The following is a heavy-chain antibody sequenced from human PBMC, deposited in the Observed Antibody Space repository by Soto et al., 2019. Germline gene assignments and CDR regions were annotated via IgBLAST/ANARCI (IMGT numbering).Heavy chain of an antibody. CDR1: GGTFSSYT. Sequence: ASVKVSCKASGGTFSSYTISWVRQAPGQGLEWMGRIIPILGIANYAQKFQGRVTITADKSTSTAYMELSSLRSEDTAVYYCARGGGYSSGWLRYWGQGTQVTVSS. D-gene: IGHD6-19*01. V-gene: IGHV1-69*02. CDR3: ARGGGYSSGWLRY. J-gene: IGHJ4*02. CDR2: IIPILGIA.